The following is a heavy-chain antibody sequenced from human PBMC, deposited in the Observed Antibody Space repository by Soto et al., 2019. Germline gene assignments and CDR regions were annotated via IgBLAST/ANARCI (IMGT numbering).Heavy chain of an antibody. CDR1: GGSISSYY. D-gene: IGHD6-13*01. CDR2: IYYSGST. CDR3: ARSLPGHIAAAVGYYYYMDV. Sequence: SETRSLTCTVSGGSISSYYWSWIRQPPGKGLEWIGYIYYSGSTNYNPSLKSRVTISVDTSKNQFSLKLSSVTAADTAVYYCARSLPGHIAAAVGYYYYMDVWGKGTTVTVSS. V-gene: IGHV4-59*01. J-gene: IGHJ6*03.